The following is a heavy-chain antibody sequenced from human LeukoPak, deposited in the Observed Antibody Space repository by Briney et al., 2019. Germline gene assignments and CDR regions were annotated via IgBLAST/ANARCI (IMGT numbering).Heavy chain of an antibody. CDR2: ISGSGGIT. V-gene: IGHV3-23*01. J-gene: IGHJ3*02. CDR1: GFTFSRYA. D-gene: IGHD6-13*01. CDR3: AKGLAAAGTARSAFDI. Sequence: PGGSLRLSCAASGFTFSRYAMTWVRQAPGKGLEWVSAISGSGGITYYADSVKGRFTISRDNSKNTLYVQMNSLRADDTAVYFCAKGLAAAGTARSAFDIWGQGTVVTVSS.